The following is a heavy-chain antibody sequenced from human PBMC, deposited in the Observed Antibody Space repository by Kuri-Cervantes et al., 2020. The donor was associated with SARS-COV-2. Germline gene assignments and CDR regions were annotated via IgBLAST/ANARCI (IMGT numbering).Heavy chain of an antibody. V-gene: IGHV4-34*01. CDR2: INHSGST. J-gene: IGHJ4*02. CDR3: ARGRPVTTFYRTSYFDY. CDR1: GGSFSGYY. D-gene: IGHD4-17*01. Sequence: GSLRLSCAVYGGSFSGYYWSWIRQPPGKGLEWIGEINHSGSTNYNPSLKSRVTISVDTSKNQFSPKLSSVTAADTAVYYCARGRPVTTFYRTSYFDYWGQGTLVTASS.